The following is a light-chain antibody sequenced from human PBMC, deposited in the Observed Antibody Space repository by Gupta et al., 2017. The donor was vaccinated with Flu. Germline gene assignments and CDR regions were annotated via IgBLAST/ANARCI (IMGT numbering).Light chain of an antibody. V-gene: IGKV1-33*01. Sequence: GVTITCQASQDINNYLNWYQQKPGKAPKLLIYDASTLETGVPPRFSGSGSGTEFTFTISSLQPEDIATYYCQQYDDIPPITFGQGTRLDIK. CDR1: QDINNY. J-gene: IGKJ5*01. CDR2: DAS. CDR3: QQYDDIPPIT.